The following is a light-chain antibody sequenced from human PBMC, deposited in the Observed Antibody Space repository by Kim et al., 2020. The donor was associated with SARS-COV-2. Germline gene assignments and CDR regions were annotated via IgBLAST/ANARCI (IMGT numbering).Light chain of an antibody. CDR2: GVS. CDR3: QQYNNWPPIT. CDR1: QSVNNN. V-gene: IGKV3-15*01. Sequence: SPGERATPSCRASQSVNNNFAWYQKKPGQAPRLLIYGVSTRATGVPARFSGSGSGTEFTLTISSLQSEDFAVYYCQQYNNWPPITFGQGTRLEIK. J-gene: IGKJ5*01.